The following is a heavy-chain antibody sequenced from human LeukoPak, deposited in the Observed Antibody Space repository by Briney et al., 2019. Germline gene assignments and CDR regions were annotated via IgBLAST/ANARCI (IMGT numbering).Heavy chain of an antibody. CDR1: GFTFSTYA. CDR3: AKDQKNGRYSTLDS. Sequence: GGSLRLSCAASGFTFSTYAMSWVRQAPGKGLEWVSVISGSGDRTYYADSVEGRVTISRDYSKNTLYLQMNSLRAEDTAVYYCAKDQKNGRYSTLDSWGQGTLVTVSS. CDR2: ISGSGDRT. J-gene: IGHJ5*01. D-gene: IGHD6-19*01. V-gene: IGHV3-23*01.